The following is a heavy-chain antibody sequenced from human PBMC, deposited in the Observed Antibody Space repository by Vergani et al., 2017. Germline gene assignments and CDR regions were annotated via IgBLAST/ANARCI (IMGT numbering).Heavy chain of an antibody. CDR2: IYSGGGI. CDR1: GFTVSSNY. CDR3: TSQSYYDSSGYYYIAFHI. V-gene: IGHV3-66*02. J-gene: IGHJ3*02. D-gene: IGHD3-22*01. Sequence: EVQRVESGGGLVQPGGSLRLSGAASGFTVSSNYIRWARQAPGKGLEWVSVIYSGGGIYYADSVKGRFTISRDKSENTLYHQMNSLRAEDTAVYYCTSQSYYDSSGYYYIAFHILGQGTTVSVS.